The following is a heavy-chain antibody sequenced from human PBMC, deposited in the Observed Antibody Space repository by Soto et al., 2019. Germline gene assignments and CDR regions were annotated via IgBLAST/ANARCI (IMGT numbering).Heavy chain of an antibody. CDR3: ARGQESDHAYFDF. J-gene: IGHJ4*02. Sequence: VGSLGLSCAASWFTANSNCMSWVRKAPGKGPEWISVIYSGDVTDYADSVKGRFSISRDNSKNTLYLQMNSLRAEDTAVYYCARGQESDHAYFDFRGQGTLVTVSS. V-gene: IGHV3-53*01. CDR2: IYSGDVT. CDR1: WFTANSNC.